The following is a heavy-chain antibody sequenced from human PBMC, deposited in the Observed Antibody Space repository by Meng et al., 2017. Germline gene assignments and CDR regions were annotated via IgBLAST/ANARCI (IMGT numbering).Heavy chain of an antibody. CDR1: GFTFSSYS. D-gene: IGHD5-18*01. Sequence: VQVGESGGGLVKPWGSLRLSCAASGFTFSSYSMNWVRQAPGKGLEWVSSISSSSSYIYYADSVKGRFTISRDNAKNSLYLQMNSLRAEDTAVYYCATHTAMVIYYFDYWGQGTLVTVSS. CDR2: ISSSSSYI. V-gene: IGHV3-21*01. J-gene: IGHJ4*02. CDR3: ATHTAMVIYYFDY.